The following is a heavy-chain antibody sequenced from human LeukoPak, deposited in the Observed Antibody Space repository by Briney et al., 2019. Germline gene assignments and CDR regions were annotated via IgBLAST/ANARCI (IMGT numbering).Heavy chain of an antibody. Sequence: ASVKVSCKASGYTFTSYYMHWVRQAPGQGLEWMGWINPNSGGTNYAQKFQGRVTMTRDTSISTAYMELSRLRSDDTAVYYCARGAYYYGSGSFDPWGQGTLVTVSS. CDR1: GYTFTSYY. J-gene: IGHJ5*02. CDR3: ARGAYYYGSGSFDP. V-gene: IGHV1-2*02. CDR2: INPNSGGT. D-gene: IGHD3-10*01.